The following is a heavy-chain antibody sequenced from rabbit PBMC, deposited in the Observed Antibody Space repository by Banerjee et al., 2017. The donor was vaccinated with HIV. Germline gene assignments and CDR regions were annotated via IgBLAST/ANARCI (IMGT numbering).Heavy chain of an antibody. Sequence: QLKESGGGLVQPGGSLKLSCKASGIDFSLYYMSWVRQAPGKGLEWIGYIDPVFGSTYFASWVNGRFTISSHNAQNTLYLQLNSLTAADTATYFCARGDMSNGYITRLDLWGPGTLVTVS. D-gene: IGHD1-1*01. CDR1: GIDFSLYY. V-gene: IGHV1S7*01. CDR2: IDPVFGST. CDR3: ARGDMSNGYITRLDL. J-gene: IGHJ3*01.